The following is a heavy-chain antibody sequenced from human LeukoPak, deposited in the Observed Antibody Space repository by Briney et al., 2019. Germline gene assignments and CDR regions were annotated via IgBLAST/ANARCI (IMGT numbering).Heavy chain of an antibody. D-gene: IGHD6-6*01. CDR1: GGSFSGYY. CDR3: AREARSPIAARPIDY. J-gene: IGHJ4*02. V-gene: IGHV4-34*01. Sequence: PSETLSLTCAVYGGSFSGYYWSWLRQPPGKGLEWIGEINHSGSTNYNPSLKSRVTISVDTSKNQFSLKLSSVTAADTAVYYCAREARSPIAARPIDYWGQGTLVTVSS. CDR2: INHSGST.